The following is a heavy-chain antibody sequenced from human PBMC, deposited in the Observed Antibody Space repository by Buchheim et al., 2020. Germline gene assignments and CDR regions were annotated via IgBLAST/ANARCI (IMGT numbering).Heavy chain of an antibody. CDR3: RSGYSGYDPQSWYFDL. CDR2: IRSKANSYAT. CDR1: GFTFSGSA. D-gene: IGHD5-12*01. V-gene: IGHV3-73*01. J-gene: IGHJ2*01. Sequence: EVQLVESGGGLVQPGGSLKLSCAASGFTFSGSAMHWVRQASGKGLEWVGRIRSKANSYATAYAASVKGRFTISRDDSKNTAYLQMNSLKTEDTAVYYCRSGYSGYDPQSWYFDLWGRGTL.